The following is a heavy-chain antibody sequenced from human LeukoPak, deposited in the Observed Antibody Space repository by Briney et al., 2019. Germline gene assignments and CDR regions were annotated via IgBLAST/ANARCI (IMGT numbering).Heavy chain of an antibody. CDR3: ARVAHDSKSVYYYYYYMDV. CDR1: GGSISSSSYY. D-gene: IGHD3-22*01. J-gene: IGHJ6*03. CDR2: IYYSGST. Sequence: PSETLSLTCTVSGGSISSSSYYWGWIRQPPGKGLEWIGSIYYSGSTYYNPSFKSRVTISVDTSKNQFSLKLSSVTAADTAVYYCARVAHDSKSVYYYYYYMDVWGKGTTVTISS. V-gene: IGHV4-39*07.